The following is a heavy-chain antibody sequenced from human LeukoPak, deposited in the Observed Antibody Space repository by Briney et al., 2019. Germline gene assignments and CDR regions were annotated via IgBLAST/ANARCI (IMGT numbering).Heavy chain of an antibody. V-gene: IGHV3-7*03. Sequence: PGGSLRLSCVVSEFNFVNYWMSWVRQTPGKGLEWVANIKQDGSDRYYVDSVKGRFIISRDNAKNSLYLQMNSLRDEDTAVYYCARDSAAHGGYWGQGTPVIVSS. J-gene: IGHJ4*02. CDR3: ARDSAAHGGY. CDR1: EFNFVNYW. CDR2: IKQDGSDR. D-gene: IGHD6-25*01.